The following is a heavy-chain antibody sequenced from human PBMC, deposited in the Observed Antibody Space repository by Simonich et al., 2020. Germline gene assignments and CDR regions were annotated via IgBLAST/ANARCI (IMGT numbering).Heavy chain of an antibody. CDR2: TNPNGGGT. Sequence: QVQLVQSGAEVKKPGASVKVSCKASGYTFTGYYMHWVRQAPGQGLGGRGWTNPNGGGTNESQNFQGRGNMTRDKSISTADMELSRLRSDDTAVYYCARDELGIPHWYFDLWGRGTLVTVSS. CDR1: GYTFTGYY. V-gene: IGHV1-2*02. J-gene: IGHJ2*01. D-gene: IGHD7-27*01. CDR3: ARDELGIPHWYFDL.